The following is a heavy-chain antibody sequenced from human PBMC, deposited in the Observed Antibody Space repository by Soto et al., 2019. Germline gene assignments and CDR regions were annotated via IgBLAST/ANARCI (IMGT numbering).Heavy chain of an antibody. CDR3: AGASDSTWYNWLDP. CDR2: IIPTFGTT. J-gene: IGHJ5*02. Sequence: QVQLVQSGAEVKKPGSSVKVSCKAPGGNFSSNGIRWVRQAPGQGLEFMDGIIPTFGTTNYAHKFRGRVTITADESTGTAYMELSSLRSDDTAVYYCAGASDSTWYNWLDPWGQGTLVTVSS. V-gene: IGHV1-69*01. CDR1: GGNFSSNG. D-gene: IGHD5-18*01.